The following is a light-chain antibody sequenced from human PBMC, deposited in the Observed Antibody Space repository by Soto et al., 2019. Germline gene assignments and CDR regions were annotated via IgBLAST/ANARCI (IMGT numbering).Light chain of an antibody. CDR2: EVD. CDR1: SSDVGGYNY. Sequence: LTQPPSASGSPGQSVTISCTGTSSDVGGYNYVSWYQHHPGKAPKLIIYEVDERPSGVPDRFSGSKSGNTASLTVSGLQAEDEADYYCSSYVGSNNFPYVFGTGTKV. V-gene: IGLV2-8*01. J-gene: IGLJ1*01. CDR3: SSYVGSNNFPYV.